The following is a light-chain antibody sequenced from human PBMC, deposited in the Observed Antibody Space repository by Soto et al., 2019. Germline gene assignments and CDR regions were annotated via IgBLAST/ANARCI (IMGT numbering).Light chain of an antibody. CDR3: SSYRSSSTYV. CDR2: EVN. CDR1: SSDVGSYNR. J-gene: IGLJ1*01. Sequence: QSALTQPPSVSGSPGQSVTISCTGTSSDVGSYNRVSWYQQTPGTAPKLMIYEVNNRPSGVPDRFSGSKSGNTASLTISRLQAEDEADYYCSSYRSSSTYVFGTGTKVTVL. V-gene: IGLV2-18*02.